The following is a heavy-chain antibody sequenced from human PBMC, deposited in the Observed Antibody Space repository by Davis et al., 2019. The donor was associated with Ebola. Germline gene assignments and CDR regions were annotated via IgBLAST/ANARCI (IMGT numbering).Heavy chain of an antibody. V-gene: IGHV1-18*04. CDR1: AYTSTNYG. J-gene: IGHJ4*02. Sequence: ASALDFSYASAYTSTNYGITWLRQAAGQGLEWMGWINPHNGNTNYAQNVQGRVTMTTDTSTSTAYMEVGSLRSDDTAMYYCARAQFPTTSDHWGQGTLVTVSS. D-gene: IGHD5-12*01. CDR3: ARAQFPTTSDH. CDR2: INPHNGNT.